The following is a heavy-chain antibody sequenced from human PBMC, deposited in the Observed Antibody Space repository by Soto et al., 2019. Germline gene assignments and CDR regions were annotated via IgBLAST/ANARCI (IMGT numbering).Heavy chain of an antibody. D-gene: IGHD1-1*01. CDR2: INGGTGQT. V-gene: IGHV1-3*01. CDR1: GGTFSSYA. CDR3: ARGKGMEENYYYYGLDI. Sequence: ASVKVSCKASGGTFSSYAISWVRQAPGQSLEWMGWINGGTGQTKHSQRFQGRVIITRDTSASTAYMELSSLRSEDTAVYYCARGKGMEENYYYYGLDIWGQGTTVTVSS. J-gene: IGHJ6*02.